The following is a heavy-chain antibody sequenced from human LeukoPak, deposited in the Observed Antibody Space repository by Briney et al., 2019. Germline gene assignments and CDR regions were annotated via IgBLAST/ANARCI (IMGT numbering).Heavy chain of an antibody. V-gene: IGHV3-23*01. CDR2: ISGSGGST. CDR1: GFTFSSYA. Sequence: GGSLRLSCAASGFTFSSYAMSWVRQAPGKGLEWVSSISGSGGSTYYADSVKGRLTISRDNSKNTLYLQMNSLRAEDTAVYYCAKDRNSEYFDYWGQGTLVTVSS. D-gene: IGHD1-26*01. J-gene: IGHJ4*02. CDR3: AKDRNSEYFDY.